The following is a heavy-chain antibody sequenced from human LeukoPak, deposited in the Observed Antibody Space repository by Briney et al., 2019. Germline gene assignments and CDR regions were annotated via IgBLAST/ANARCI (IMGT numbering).Heavy chain of an antibody. CDR2: INHSGST. D-gene: IGHD6-6*01. Sequence: KPSETLSLTCAVYGGSFSGYYWSWIRQPPGKGLEWIGEINHSGSTNYNPSLKSRVTISVDTSKNQFSLKLSSVTAADTAVYYCARARRPPWIAARPFGYWGQGTLVTVSS. CDR1: GGSFSGYY. CDR3: ARARRPPWIAARPFGY. V-gene: IGHV4-34*01. J-gene: IGHJ4*02.